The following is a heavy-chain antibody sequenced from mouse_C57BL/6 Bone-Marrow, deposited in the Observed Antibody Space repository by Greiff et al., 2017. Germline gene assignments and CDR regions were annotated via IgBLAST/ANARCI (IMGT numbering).Heavy chain of an antibody. CDR1: GYTFTSYW. D-gene: IGHD1-1*01. CDR3: ARNGSSSRFDV. Sequence: QVQLKQPGAELVMPGASVKLSCKASGYTFTSYWMHWVKQRPGQGLEWIGKIDLSDSYTNYNQKFKGKSTLTVDKSSSTAYMQLNSLTSEDSAVYYCARNGSSSRFDVWGTGTTVTVTS. V-gene: IGHV1-69*01. CDR2: IDLSDSYT. J-gene: IGHJ1*03.